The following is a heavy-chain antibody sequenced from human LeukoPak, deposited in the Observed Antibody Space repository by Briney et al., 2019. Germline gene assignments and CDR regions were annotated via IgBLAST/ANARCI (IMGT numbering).Heavy chain of an antibody. J-gene: IGHJ4*02. CDR3: AKDYGGYLFDY. CDR2: ITDSGIGT. V-gene: IGHV3-23*01. CDR1: GFTFSSYS. D-gene: IGHD4-23*01. Sequence: GSLRLSCSTSGFTFSSYSLSWVRQAPRKGLEWVSAITDSGIGTHYADSVMGRFTISRDNSKNTLYLQMNSLRAEYTAVYYCAKDYGGYLFDYWGQGTLVTVSS.